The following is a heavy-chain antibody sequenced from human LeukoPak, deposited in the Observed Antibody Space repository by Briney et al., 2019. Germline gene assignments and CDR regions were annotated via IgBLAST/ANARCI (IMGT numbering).Heavy chain of an antibody. Sequence: PGGSLRLSCAASGFSFSTYGMHWVRQAPGKGLEWVALIWNAGTNTYYADSVKGRFTISRDNSKNTLYLQMNSLRAEDTALYFCARCQVAAAGTGPFDVWGQGTMVTVST. CDR2: IWNAGTNT. CDR1: GFSFSTYG. V-gene: IGHV3-33*01. CDR3: ARCQVAAAGTGPFDV. D-gene: IGHD6-13*01. J-gene: IGHJ3*01.